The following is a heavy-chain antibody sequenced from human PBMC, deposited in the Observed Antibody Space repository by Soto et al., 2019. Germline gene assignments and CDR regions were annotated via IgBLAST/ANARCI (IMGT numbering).Heavy chain of an antibody. V-gene: IGHV6-1*01. J-gene: IGHJ4*02. D-gene: IGHD4-17*01. CDR1: GDSVSSNSGA. Sequence: SQTLSLTCAISGDSVSSNSGAWNWIRQCKSRGLEWRGRTYYTSNWYNVYAVSVNSLLTITPDTSKNQFSLQLNSVTPDDTAVYYCPRDTISYGGNPFFAYRRQGSLVTVSS. CDR3: PRDTISYGGNPFFAY. CDR2: TYYTSNWYN.